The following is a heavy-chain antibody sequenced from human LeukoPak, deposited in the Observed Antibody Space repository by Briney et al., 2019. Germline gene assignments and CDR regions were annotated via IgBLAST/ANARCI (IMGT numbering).Heavy chain of an antibody. CDR1: GGSFSGYY. D-gene: IGHD5-18*01. J-gene: IGHJ4*02. CDR2: INHSGST. Sequence: SETLSLTCAVYGGSFSGYYWSWIRQPPGKGLEWIGEINHSGSTNYNPSLKSRVTISVDTSKNQFSLKLSSVTAADTAVYYCASWVYSYGPYYFDYWGQGTLVTVSS. V-gene: IGHV4-34*01. CDR3: ASWVYSYGPYYFDY.